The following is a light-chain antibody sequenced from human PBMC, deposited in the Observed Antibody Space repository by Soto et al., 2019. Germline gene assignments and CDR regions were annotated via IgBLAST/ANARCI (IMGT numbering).Light chain of an antibody. J-gene: IGKJ1*01. CDR3: MQPLQSWT. Sequence: IAVTQSPLSLPVTPGEPASISCRSSQSLLHSNGYNYLDWYLQKPGQSPQLLIYLGSNRASGVPDRFSGSGSGTDFTLKISRVEAEDVGVYYCMQPLQSWTFGQGTKVDIK. CDR2: LGS. V-gene: IGKV2-28*01. CDR1: QSLLHSNGYNY.